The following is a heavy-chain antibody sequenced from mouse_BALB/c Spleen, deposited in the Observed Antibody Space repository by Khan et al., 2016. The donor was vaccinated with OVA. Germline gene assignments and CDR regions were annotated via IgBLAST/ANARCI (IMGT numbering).Heavy chain of an antibody. D-gene: IGHD1-1*01. CDR1: GFTFSNFG. CDR3: ARTYLYGYYFDQ. V-gene: IGHV5-17*02. Sequence: EVELEESGGGLVQPGGSRKLSCAASGFTFSNFGMHWIRQAPEKGLEWVAYISGDSNTIYYADTVKGRSTISRDNPRNTLFLQMTSLRSEEAAMYYCARTYLYGYYFDQWGQGTTLTVS. J-gene: IGHJ2*01. CDR2: ISGDSNTI.